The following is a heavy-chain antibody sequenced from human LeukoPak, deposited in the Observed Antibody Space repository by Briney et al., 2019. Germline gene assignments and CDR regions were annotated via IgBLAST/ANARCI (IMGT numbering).Heavy chain of an antibody. V-gene: IGHV3-33*01. D-gene: IGHD6-13*01. CDR3: ASESIAAAGRWFDY. CDR1: GFTFTSSG. Sequence: GGSLRLSCAASGFTFTSSGFHWVRQAPGKGLEWVALIWYDGSNKYYADSVKGRFTISRDNSKNTLYLQMNSLRAEDTAVYYCASESIAAAGRWFDYWGQGTLVTVSS. CDR2: IWYDGSNK. J-gene: IGHJ4*02.